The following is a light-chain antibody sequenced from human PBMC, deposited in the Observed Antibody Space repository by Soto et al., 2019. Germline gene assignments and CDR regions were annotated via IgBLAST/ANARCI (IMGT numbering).Light chain of an antibody. CDR2: DAS. CDR1: QTIDNT. Sequence: EIERTQAPDTLSLSPGAKANISFRASQTIDNTLAWYQRKPGQAPRLLIYDASTRATGVPARFSGSGSGTDFTLTICSLQSEDFAVYYCQHSNYWPYTLSQGTK. V-gene: IGKV3-15*01. CDR3: QHSNYWPYT. J-gene: IGKJ2*01.